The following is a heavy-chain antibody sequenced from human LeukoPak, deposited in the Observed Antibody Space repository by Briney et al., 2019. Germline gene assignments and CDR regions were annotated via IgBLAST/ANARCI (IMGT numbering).Heavy chain of an antibody. CDR1: GESFSGYY. CDR2: INHGGTT. J-gene: IGHJ5*02. Sequence: SETLSLTRAVYGESFSGYYWTWIRQPPGKGLEWIGDINHGGTTNYNPSLKSRVTISVDTSQNQSTLKLRSVTAADAAVYYCARALLSTWLDPWGQGTLVTVSS. D-gene: IGHD2-2*01. V-gene: IGHV4-34*01. CDR3: ARALLSTWLDP.